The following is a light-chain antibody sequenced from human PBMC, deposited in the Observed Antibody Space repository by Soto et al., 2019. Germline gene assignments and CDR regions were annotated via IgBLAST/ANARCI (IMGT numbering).Light chain of an antibody. CDR2: DAS. J-gene: IGKJ1*01. V-gene: IGKV3-11*01. Sequence: EIVLTQSPATLSLSPGERATLSCRASQSVSNFLAWYQQKPGQAPRLLISDASKRAPGIPGRFSGSGSGTGFSLTISSLEREDFAVYYCQQRSNWPWTFGQGTKVEIK. CDR3: QQRSNWPWT. CDR1: QSVSNF.